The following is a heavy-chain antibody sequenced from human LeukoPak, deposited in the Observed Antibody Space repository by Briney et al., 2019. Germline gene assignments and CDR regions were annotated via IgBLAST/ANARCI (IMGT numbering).Heavy chain of an antibody. Sequence: GASVKVSCKASGYTFTSYDINWVRQATGQGLEWMGWINPNSGGTNYAQKFQGRVTMTRDTSISTAYMELSRLRSDDTAVYYCARVVRLTTGYYYYYMDVWGKGTTVAISS. CDR2: INPNSGGT. J-gene: IGHJ6*03. CDR3: ARVVRLTTGYYYYYMDV. D-gene: IGHD4-17*01. V-gene: IGHV1-2*02. CDR1: GYTFTSYD.